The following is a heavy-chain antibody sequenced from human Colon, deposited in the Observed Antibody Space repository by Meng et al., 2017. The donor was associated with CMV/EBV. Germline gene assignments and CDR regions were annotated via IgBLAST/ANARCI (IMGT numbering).Heavy chain of an antibody. J-gene: IGHJ3*01. CDR1: GFTFSFYS. D-gene: IGHD1-26*01. V-gene: IGHV3-21*01. Sequence: GGSLRLSCAASGFTFSFYSLNWVRQAPGKGLEWVATIGSGSSYIFYADSVKGRFTISRDNAKTADYLDMNSLRGDDTAVYYCARRIVGATNDAFDVWGQGTLVTVSS. CDR3: ARRIVGATNDAFDV. CDR2: IGSGSSYI.